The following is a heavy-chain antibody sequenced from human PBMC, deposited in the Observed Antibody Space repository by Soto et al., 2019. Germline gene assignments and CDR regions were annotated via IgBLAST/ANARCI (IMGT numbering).Heavy chain of an antibody. CDR2: IYCSGST. CDR3: ARGHDYYGSGSYYNAGYYFDY. CDR1: GGSISSGGYY. V-gene: IGHV4-31*03. Sequence: SETLSLTCTVSGGSISSGGYYWSWIRQHPGKGLEWIGYIYCSGSTYYNPSLKSRVTISVDASKNQFSLKLSSVTAADTAVYYCARGHDYYGSGSYYNAGYYFDYWGQGTLVTVSS. D-gene: IGHD3-10*01. J-gene: IGHJ4*02.